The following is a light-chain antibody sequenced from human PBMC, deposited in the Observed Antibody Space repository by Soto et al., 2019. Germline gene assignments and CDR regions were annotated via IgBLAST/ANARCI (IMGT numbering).Light chain of an antibody. CDR2: EVS. CDR1: SSDVGGYNY. CDR3: SPYAGSNHNWV. Sequence: QSALTQPPSASGSPGQSVTISCTGTSSDVGGYNYVSWYQQHPGKAPKLMIYEVSKRPSGVPDRFSGSKSGNTASLTVSGLQAGEEADYYCSPYAGSNHNWVFGGGTKLPVL. V-gene: IGLV2-8*01. J-gene: IGLJ3*02.